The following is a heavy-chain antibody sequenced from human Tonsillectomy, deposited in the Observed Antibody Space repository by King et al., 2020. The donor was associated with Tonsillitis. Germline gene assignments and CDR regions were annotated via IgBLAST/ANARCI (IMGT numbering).Heavy chain of an antibody. CDR1: GFTFSSYS. V-gene: IGHV3-48*01. Sequence: VQLVESGGGLVQPGGSLRLSCAASGFTFSSYSMNWVRQAPGKGLEWVSYISSSRSTIYYADSVKGRFTIARDNAKNSLYLQMNSRRAEDTAVYYCARPEGGYDSSNDVFDIWGQGTMVTVSS. CDR3: ARPEGGYDSSNDVFDI. J-gene: IGHJ3*02. CDR2: ISSSRSTI. D-gene: IGHD3-22*01.